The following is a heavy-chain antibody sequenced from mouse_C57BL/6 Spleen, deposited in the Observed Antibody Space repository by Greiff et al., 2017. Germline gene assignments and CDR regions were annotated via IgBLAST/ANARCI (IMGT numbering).Heavy chain of an antibody. CDR1: GYAFTNYL. J-gene: IGHJ4*01. CDR3: ARWGDYAYAMDY. D-gene: IGHD2-4*01. Sequence: QVHVKQSGAELVRPGTSVKVSCKASGYAFTNYLIEWVKQRPGQGLEWIGVINPGSGGTNYNEKFKGKATLTADKSSSTAYMQLSSLTSEDSAVYFCARWGDYAYAMDYWGQGTSVTVSS. CDR2: INPGSGGT. V-gene: IGHV1-54*01.